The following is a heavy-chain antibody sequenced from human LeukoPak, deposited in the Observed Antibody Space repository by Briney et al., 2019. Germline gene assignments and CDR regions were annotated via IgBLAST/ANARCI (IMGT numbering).Heavy chain of an antibody. Sequence: GGSLRLSCTASAFTFGDYAMSWVRQAPGKGLEWVGLIRRKVHGGITEYDPSVKGRFTISRDDSKSIAYLQMNSLKTEDTAVYYCTRGWFNWNDKVPEAYGMDVWGQGTTVTVSS. CDR3: TRGWFNWNDKVPEAYGMDV. CDR1: AFTFGDYA. D-gene: IGHD1-20*01. V-gene: IGHV3-49*04. CDR2: IRRKVHGGIT. J-gene: IGHJ6*02.